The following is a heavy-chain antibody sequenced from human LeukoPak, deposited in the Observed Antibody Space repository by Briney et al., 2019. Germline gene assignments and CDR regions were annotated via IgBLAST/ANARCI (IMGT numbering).Heavy chain of an antibody. CDR3: ARDSPDRYSSGYLYYFDY. Sequence: ASVKVSCKASGYTFSSYGISWVRQAPGQGLEWMGWISAYNGNTNYVQKLQGRVTMTTDTSTSTAYMELRSLRSDGTAVYYCARDSPDRYSSGYLYYFDYWGQGTLVTVSS. D-gene: IGHD3-22*01. CDR2: ISAYNGNT. J-gene: IGHJ4*02. V-gene: IGHV1-18*01. CDR1: GYTFSSYG.